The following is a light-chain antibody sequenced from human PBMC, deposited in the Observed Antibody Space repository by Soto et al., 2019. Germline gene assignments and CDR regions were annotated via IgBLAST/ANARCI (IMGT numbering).Light chain of an antibody. CDR3: QQYGSSSWT. CDR2: GAS. Sequence: EIVLTQSPGTLSFSPGERATLSCRASQSVSSSYLAWYQQKPGQAPRLLIYGASSRATGIPDRFSGSGSGTDFTLTISRLEPEDFAVYYCQQYGSSSWTFGQGTKWEIK. J-gene: IGKJ1*01. CDR1: QSVSSSY. V-gene: IGKV3-20*01.